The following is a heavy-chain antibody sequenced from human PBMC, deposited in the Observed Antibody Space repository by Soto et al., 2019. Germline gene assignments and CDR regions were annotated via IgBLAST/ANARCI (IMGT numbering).Heavy chain of an antibody. CDR2: IYHNGSP. CDR1: GVSISSSTW. V-gene: IGHV4-4*02. CDR3: ARGVRFLELFNENYFDY. J-gene: IGHJ4*02. D-gene: IGHD3-3*01. Sequence: SETLSLTCAVSGVSISSSTWWSWVRQPPGKGLGWIGEIYHNGSPDYNPSLKSRVTISVDKSKNQFSLKLSSVTAADTAVYYCARGVRFLELFNENYFDYWGQGTLVTVSS.